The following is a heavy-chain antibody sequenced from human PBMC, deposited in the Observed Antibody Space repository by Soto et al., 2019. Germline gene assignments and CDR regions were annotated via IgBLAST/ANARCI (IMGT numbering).Heavy chain of an antibody. Sequence: ASVKVSCKASGYTFTGYYMHWVRQAPGQGLEWMGWINPNSGGTNYAQKFQGWVTMTRDTSISTAYMELSRLRSDDTAVYYCARDLWDYYDSSGPYYYYGMDVWG. CDR2: INPNSGGT. D-gene: IGHD3-22*01. CDR1: GYTFTGYY. V-gene: IGHV1-2*04. J-gene: IGHJ6*02. CDR3: ARDLWDYYDSSGPYYYYGMDV.